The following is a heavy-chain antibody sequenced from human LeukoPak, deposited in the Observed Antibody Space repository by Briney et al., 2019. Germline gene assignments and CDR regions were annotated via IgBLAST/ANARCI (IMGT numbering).Heavy chain of an antibody. D-gene: IGHD6-13*01. CDR2: IYYSGSA. J-gene: IGHJ5*02. CDR3: ARHLGQQLPRGWFDP. V-gene: IGHV4-39*01. CDR1: RGSIASSDYY. Sequence: PSETLSLTCTVSRGSIASSDYYWGWIRQSPGRGLEWIGSIYYSGSAYYSPSLKSRVTISVDTSKNQFSLKLSSVTAADTAVYYCARHLGQQLPRGWFDPWGQGTLVTVSS.